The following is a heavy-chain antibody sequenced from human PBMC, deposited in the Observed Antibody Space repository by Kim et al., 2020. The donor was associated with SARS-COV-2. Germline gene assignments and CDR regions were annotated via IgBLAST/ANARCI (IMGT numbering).Heavy chain of an antibody. CDR3: AKSFIVGDP. D-gene: IGHD1-26*01. J-gene: IGHJ5*02. V-gene: IGHV3-30*18. CDR2: ISYDGSNK. Sequence: VRQGPGKGLEWVAVISYDGSNKYYADSVKGRFTISRDNSKNTLYLQMNSLRAEDTAVYYCAKSFIVGDPWGQGTLVTVSS.